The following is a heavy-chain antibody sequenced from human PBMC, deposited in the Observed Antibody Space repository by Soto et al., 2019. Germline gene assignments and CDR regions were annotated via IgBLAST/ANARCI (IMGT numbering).Heavy chain of an antibody. Sequence: SETLSLTCAVYGGSFSGYYWSWIRQPPGKGLEWIGEINHSGSTNYNPSLKSRVTISVDTSKNQFSLKLSSVTAADTAVYYCARAHSSSHDYWGQGTLVTVSS. CDR3: ARAHSSSHDY. V-gene: IGHV4-34*01. CDR2: INHSGST. D-gene: IGHD6-6*01. J-gene: IGHJ4*02. CDR1: GGSFSGYY.